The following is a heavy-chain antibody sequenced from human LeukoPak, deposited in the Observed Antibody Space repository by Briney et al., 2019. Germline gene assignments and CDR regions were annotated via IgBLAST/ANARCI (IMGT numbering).Heavy chain of an antibody. D-gene: IGHD6-19*01. CDR1: GFTFSNYW. J-gene: IGHJ6*03. CDR2: IKEDGSEK. Sequence: GGSLRLSCAASGFTFSNYWMSWVRQAPGKGLEWVANIKEDGSEKFHAGSVRGRFAISRDNAKNSLYLQMNSLRAEDTAVYYCARDRHNVQWPEYYYYYYMDVWGKGTTVTISS. CDR3: ARDRHNVQWPEYYYYYYMDV. V-gene: IGHV3-7*01.